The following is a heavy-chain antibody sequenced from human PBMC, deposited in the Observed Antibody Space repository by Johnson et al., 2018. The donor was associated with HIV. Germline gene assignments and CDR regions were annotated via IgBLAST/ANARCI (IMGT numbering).Heavy chain of an antibody. V-gene: IGHV3-30-3*01. J-gene: IGHJ3*02. CDR1: GFTFSSYA. CDR3: ARGGGKDAFDI. CDR2: ISYDGSNK. Sequence: QVQLVESGGGVVQPGRSLRLSCAASGFTFSSYAMHWVRQAPGKGLEWVAVISYDGSNKYYADSVKGRFTISRDNSKNTLYLQMKSLRAEDTAVYYCARGGGKDAFDIWGQGTMVTVSS. D-gene: IGHD3-16*01.